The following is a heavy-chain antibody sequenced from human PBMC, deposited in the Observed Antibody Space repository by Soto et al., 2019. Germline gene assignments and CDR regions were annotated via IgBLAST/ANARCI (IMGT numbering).Heavy chain of an antibody. Sequence: VGSLRLSCAASGFTFSSYAMSWVRQAPGKGLEWVSAISGSGGSTYYADSVKGRFTISRDNSKNTLYLQMNSLRAEDTAVYYCAKDAADTAMVTDYYGMDVWGQGTTVTVSS. J-gene: IGHJ6*02. CDR3: AKDAADTAMVTDYYGMDV. D-gene: IGHD5-18*01. V-gene: IGHV3-23*01. CDR1: GFTFSSYA. CDR2: ISGSGGST.